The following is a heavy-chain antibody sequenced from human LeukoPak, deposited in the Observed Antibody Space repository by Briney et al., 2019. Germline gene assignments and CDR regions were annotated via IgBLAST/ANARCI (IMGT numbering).Heavy chain of an antibody. CDR3: ARSGGDYALGAFDI. Sequence: SETPSLTCTVSGGSVSSGSYYWSWIRQPPGKGLEWIGYIYYSGSTNYNPSLKSRVTISVDTSKNQFSLKLSSATAADTAVYYCARSGGDYALGAFDIWGQGTMVTVSS. CDR1: GGSVSSGSYY. J-gene: IGHJ3*02. D-gene: IGHD4-17*01. V-gene: IGHV4-61*01. CDR2: IYYSGST.